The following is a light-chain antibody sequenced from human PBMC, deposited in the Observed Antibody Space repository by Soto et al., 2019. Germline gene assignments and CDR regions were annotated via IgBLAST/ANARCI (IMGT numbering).Light chain of an antibody. J-gene: IGKJ5*01. CDR1: QSVSSSY. V-gene: IGKV3-20*01. CDR3: QQYTGPPTT. CDR2: GAS. Sequence: EVVLTQYTGTLSLSPGERATLSCRASQSVSSSYLAWYQHKVGRAPRRLIYGASTRAAGIPDRFSGSGSGTDFTLTITRLEPEDSAVYFCQQYTGPPTTFGQGTRLE.